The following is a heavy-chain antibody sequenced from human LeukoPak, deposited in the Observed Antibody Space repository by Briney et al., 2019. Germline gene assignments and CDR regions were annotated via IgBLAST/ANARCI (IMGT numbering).Heavy chain of an antibody. CDR2: IKQDGSEK. J-gene: IGHJ4*02. Sequence: PGGSLRLSCAASGFTFSSYWMSWVRQAPGKGLEWVANIKQDGSEKYYVDSVKGRFTISRDNAKNSLYLQMNSLRAEDTAVYYCAKDSTIAVAGFFDYWGQGTLVTVSS. V-gene: IGHV3-7*01. CDR1: GFTFSSYW. D-gene: IGHD6-19*01. CDR3: AKDSTIAVAGFFDY.